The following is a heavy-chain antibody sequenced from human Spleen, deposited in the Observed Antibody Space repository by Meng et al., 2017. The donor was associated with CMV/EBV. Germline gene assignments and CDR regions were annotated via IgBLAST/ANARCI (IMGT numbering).Heavy chain of an antibody. Sequence: GGSLRLSCTASGFTFRSYDMTWVRQAPGKGLEWVSDITYSGDRTFYADSVRGRFTISRDNSENTVYLQMSDLRAEDTAVYYCARGGKAGSNMRHLANWGQGTLVTVSS. CDR1: GFTFRSYD. CDR3: ARGGKAGSNMRHLAN. D-gene: IGHD5-24*01. J-gene: IGHJ4*02. CDR2: ITYSGDRT. V-gene: IGHV3-23*01.